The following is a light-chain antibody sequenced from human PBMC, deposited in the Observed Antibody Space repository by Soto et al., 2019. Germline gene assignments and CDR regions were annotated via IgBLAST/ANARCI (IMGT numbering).Light chain of an antibody. CDR1: SSDVGSYNY. CDR3: SSYTSSSTYV. J-gene: IGLJ1*01. CDR2: EVS. V-gene: IGLV2-14*01. Sequence: QSVLTQPASVSGSPGQSITISCTGTSSDVGSYNYVSWYQQHPGKAPKLMIYEVSNRPSGVSNRLSGSKSGNTASLTISGLQAEDEAEYYCSSYTSSSTYVFGTGTKVTVL.